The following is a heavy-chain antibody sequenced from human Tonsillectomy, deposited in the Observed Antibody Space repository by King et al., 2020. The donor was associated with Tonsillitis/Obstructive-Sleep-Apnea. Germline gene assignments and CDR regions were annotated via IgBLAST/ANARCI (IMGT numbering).Heavy chain of an antibody. D-gene: IGHD1-7*01. CDR3: AREAGNLKYENYYYYMDV. CDR1: GFTFRDHY. V-gene: IGHV3-72*01. J-gene: IGHJ6*03. Sequence: VQLVESGGGLVQPGGSLRLSCAASGFTFRDHYMDWVRQAPGKGLEWVGRTRNKANSYTTEYAASVKGRFTISRDDSKNSLHLQMNSLKTEDTAVYYCAREAGNLKYENYYYYMDVWGKGTTVTVSS. CDR2: TRNKANSYTT.